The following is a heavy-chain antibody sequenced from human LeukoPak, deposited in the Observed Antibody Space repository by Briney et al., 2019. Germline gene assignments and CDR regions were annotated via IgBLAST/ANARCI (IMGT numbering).Heavy chain of an antibody. CDR3: ASGYSGYDSGDY. D-gene: IGHD5-12*01. CDR1: GLTFSSYS. Sequence: GGSLRPPCAASGLTFSSYSMNWVRQAPGKGLEWVSSISSSSSYIYYADSVKGRFTISRDNAKNSLYLQMNSLRAEDTAAYYCASGYSGYDSGDYWGQGTLVTVSS. CDR2: ISSSSSYI. J-gene: IGHJ4*02. V-gene: IGHV3-21*01.